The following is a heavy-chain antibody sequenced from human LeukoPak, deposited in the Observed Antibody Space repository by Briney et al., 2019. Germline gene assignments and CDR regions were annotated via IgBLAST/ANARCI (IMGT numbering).Heavy chain of an antibody. CDR2: ISYDGSNK. D-gene: IGHD5-18*01. Sequence: PGRSLRLSCAASGFTFSSYAMHWVRQAPGKGLEWVAVISYDGSNKYYADSVKGRFTISRDNSKNTLYLQTNSLRAEDTAVYYCARGPLPVDTAMVTVDYWGQGTLVTVSS. J-gene: IGHJ4*02. CDR1: GFTFSSYA. CDR3: ARGPLPVDTAMVTVDY. V-gene: IGHV3-30*04.